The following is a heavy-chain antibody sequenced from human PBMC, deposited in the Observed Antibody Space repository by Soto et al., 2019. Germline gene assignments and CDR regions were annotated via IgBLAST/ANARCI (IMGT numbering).Heavy chain of an antibody. CDR2: INHSGST. D-gene: IGHD3-16*01. CDR3: ARGSGIMITPSYYYGMDL. J-gene: IGHJ6*02. V-gene: IGHV4-34*01. Sequence: TSETLSLTCAVYGGSFSGYYWSWIRQPPGKGLEWIGEINHSGSTNYNPSLKSRVTISVDTSKNQFSLKLSSVTAADTAVYYCARGSGIMITPSYYYGMDLRGQGTTVTVSS. CDR1: GGSFSGYY.